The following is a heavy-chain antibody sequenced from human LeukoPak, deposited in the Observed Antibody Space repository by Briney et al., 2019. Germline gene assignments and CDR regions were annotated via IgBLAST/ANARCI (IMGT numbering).Heavy chain of an antibody. CDR1: GFTFSGHW. CDR2: INQGGSDK. D-gene: IGHD1-14*01. Sequence: GGSLRLSCTASGFTFSGHWMSWVRQAQGKGLEWVANINQGGSDKYYVDSVKGRFTISRDNANNLLYLQMNSLRGEDTAVYYCTRDRSRAEDDWGQGTWSPSPQ. CDR3: TRDRSRAEDD. J-gene: IGHJ4*02. V-gene: IGHV3-7*01.